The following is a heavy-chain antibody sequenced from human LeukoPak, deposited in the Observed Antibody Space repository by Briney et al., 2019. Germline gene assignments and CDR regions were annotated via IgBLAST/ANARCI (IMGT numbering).Heavy chain of an antibody. CDR2: IYPGDSDT. CDR3: ARHFYGQENDAFDI. V-gene: IGHV5-51*01. CDR1: GYSFTSYW. J-gene: IGHJ3*02. Sequence: GESLKISCKDSGYSFTSYWIGWVRQMPGKGLEWMGIIYPGDSDTRYSPSFQGQVTISADKSTSTAYLQRSSLKASDTAMYYCARHFYGQENDAFDIWGQGTMVTVSS. D-gene: IGHD2/OR15-2a*01.